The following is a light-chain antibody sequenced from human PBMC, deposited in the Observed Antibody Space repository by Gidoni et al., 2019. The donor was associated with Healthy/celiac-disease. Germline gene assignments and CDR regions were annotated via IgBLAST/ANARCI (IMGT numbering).Light chain of an antibody. CDR3: QQSYSTPFT. CDR1: QSISSY. Sequence: DIQMTQSPSPLSASVGDRVTITRRASQSISSYLNWYQQKPGKAPKLLIYAASSLQSGVPSRFSGSGSGTDGTLTISSLQPEDFATYYCQQSYSTPFTFGPGTKVDIK. CDR2: AAS. V-gene: IGKV1-39*01. J-gene: IGKJ3*01.